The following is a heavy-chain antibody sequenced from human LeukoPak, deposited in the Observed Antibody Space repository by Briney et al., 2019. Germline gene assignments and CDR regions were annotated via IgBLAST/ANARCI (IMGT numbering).Heavy chain of an antibody. V-gene: IGHV3-7*03. J-gene: IGHJ6*04. Sequence: GGSLRLSCAASGFTFSSYWMSWVRQAPGKGLEWVANIKQDGSEKYYVDSVKGRFTISRDNAKNSLYLQMNSLRAEDTAVYYCARDSWDYYGLGSYYRNYYYYGMDVWGKGTTVTVSS. CDR3: ARDSWDYYGLGSYYRNYYYYGMDV. D-gene: IGHD3-10*01. CDR1: GFTFSSYW. CDR2: IKQDGSEK.